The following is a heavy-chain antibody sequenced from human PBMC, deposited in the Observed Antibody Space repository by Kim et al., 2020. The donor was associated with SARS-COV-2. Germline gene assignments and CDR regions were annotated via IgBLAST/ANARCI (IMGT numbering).Heavy chain of an antibody. J-gene: IGHJ4*02. CDR3: ARVDCSSTSCYGDFDY. Sequence: VKGRLTISRDNAKTSLYLQMNSLRAEDTAVYYCARVDCSSTSCYGDFDYWGQGTLVTVSS. V-gene: IGHV3-21*01. D-gene: IGHD2-2*01.